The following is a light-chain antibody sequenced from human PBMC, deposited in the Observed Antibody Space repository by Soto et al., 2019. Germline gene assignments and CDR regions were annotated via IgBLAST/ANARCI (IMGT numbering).Light chain of an antibody. CDR2: EVS. CDR1: SSDVGGYNY. V-gene: IGLV2-14*01. Sequence: QSALTQPASVSGPPGQAIAISCTGTSSDVGGYNYVSWYQQHPGKAPKLMIYEVSNRPSGVSNRFSGSKSGNTASLTIYGLQAEYEADYYCNSYTSSSTYVFGSGTKVTVL. J-gene: IGLJ1*01. CDR3: NSYTSSSTYV.